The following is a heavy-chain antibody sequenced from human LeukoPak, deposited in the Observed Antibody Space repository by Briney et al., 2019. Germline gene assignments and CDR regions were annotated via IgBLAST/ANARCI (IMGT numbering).Heavy chain of an antibody. CDR3: ARRLYDAFDI. CDR1: GGSISSYY. Sequence: PSETLSLTCTVSGGSISSYYWSWIRQPPGKGLEWIGYIYYSGSTNYNPSLKSRVTISVGTSKNQFSLKLSSVTAADTAVYYCARRLYDAFDIWGQGTMVTVSS. J-gene: IGHJ3*02. D-gene: IGHD2-8*01. V-gene: IGHV4-59*01. CDR2: IYYSGST.